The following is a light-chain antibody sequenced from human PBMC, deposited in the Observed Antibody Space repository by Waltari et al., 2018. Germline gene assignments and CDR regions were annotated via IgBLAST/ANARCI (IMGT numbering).Light chain of an antibody. CDR2: AAS. Sequence: DIQMTQSPSSLSASVGDRVTITCRASRDLSNFLAWFQQKPGRAPKSLLYAASTLQSGVPSRFSGSGSGTEFILTINSLQPEDYVTYYCQQYNSYPLTFGGGTKVEIK. CDR1: RDLSNF. CDR3: QQYNSYPLT. J-gene: IGKJ4*01. V-gene: IGKV1-16*01.